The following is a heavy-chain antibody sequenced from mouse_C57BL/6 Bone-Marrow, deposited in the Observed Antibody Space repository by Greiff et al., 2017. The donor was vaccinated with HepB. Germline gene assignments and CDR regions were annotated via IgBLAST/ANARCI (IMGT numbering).Heavy chain of an antibody. CDR1: GFTFGNYW. V-gene: IGHV6-3*01. CDR3: TRREDNSGYFAY. Sequence: EVKLMESGGGLVQPGGSLKLSCVASGFTFGNYWMNWVRQSPEKGLEWVAQIRLKSDNYATHYAASVKGSFTISRDDSKSSVYLQMNNVRAEDTGIYYCTRREDNSGYFAYWGQGTLVTVSA. CDR2: IRLKSDNYAT. J-gene: IGHJ3*01. D-gene: IGHD3-2*02.